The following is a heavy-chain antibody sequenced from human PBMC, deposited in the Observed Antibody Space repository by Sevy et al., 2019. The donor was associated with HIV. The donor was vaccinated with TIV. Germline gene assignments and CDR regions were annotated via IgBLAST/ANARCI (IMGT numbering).Heavy chain of an antibody. D-gene: IGHD6-6*01. J-gene: IGHJ4*02. CDR3: ARDRKYPLYYFYY. Sequence: LPETLSLTCTVSGYSIRNGYYWAWIRQPPGKGLEWIGSIHHSGITHYNPSLKSRVIISVDTSKNQVSLELSSVTAADTAMYYCARDRKYPLYYFYYWGQGILVTVSS. CDR2: IHHSGIT. CDR1: GYSIRNGYY. V-gene: IGHV4-38-2*02.